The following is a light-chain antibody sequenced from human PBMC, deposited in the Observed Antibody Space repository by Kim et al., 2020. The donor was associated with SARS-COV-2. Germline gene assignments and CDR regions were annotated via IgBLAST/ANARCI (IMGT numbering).Light chain of an antibody. J-gene: IGLJ2*01. CDR3: QAWDSGTVI. V-gene: IGLV3-1*01. Sequence: SVAPGQTASITCSGNNLGRKFPCWFQQKPGQSPVLVIHQGSRRPSGIPERFSGSNSGNTATLTITGTQAMDEADYYCQAWDSGTVIFGGGTQLTVL. CDR2: QGS. CDR1: NLGRKF.